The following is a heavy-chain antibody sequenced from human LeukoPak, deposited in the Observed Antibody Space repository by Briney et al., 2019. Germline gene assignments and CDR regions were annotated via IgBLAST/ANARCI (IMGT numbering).Heavy chain of an antibody. CDR1: GFAFSSYA. Sequence: GGSLRLSCAASGFAFSSYAMSWVRQAPGKGLEWVSAISGSGYNSYYADSVKGRFTISRDNSKNTLFLQMNSLRGEDTAIYYCAKWMVRRDFWSGAFDIWGQGTMVTV. CDR2: ISGSGYNS. J-gene: IGHJ3*02. D-gene: IGHD3-3*01. V-gene: IGHV3-23*01. CDR3: AKWMVRRDFWSGAFDI.